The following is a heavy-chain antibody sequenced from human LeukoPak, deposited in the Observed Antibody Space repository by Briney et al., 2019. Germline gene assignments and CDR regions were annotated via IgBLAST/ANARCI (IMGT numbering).Heavy chain of an antibody. D-gene: IGHD3-10*01. Sequence: ASVEVSCKASGYTFTSYDINWVRQATGQGLEWMGWMNPNSGNTGYAQKFQGRVTITRNTSISTAYMELSSLRSEDTAVYYCARPLSGGYYYGMDVWGQGTTVTVSS. J-gene: IGHJ6*02. CDR1: GYTFTSYD. V-gene: IGHV1-8*03. CDR2: MNPNSGNT. CDR3: ARPLSGGYYYGMDV.